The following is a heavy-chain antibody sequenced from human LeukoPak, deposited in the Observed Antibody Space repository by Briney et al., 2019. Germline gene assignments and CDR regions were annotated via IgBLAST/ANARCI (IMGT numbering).Heavy chain of an antibody. D-gene: IGHD3-10*01. J-gene: IGHJ4*02. CDR2: ISGSGGST. CDR1: GFTFSSYA. V-gene: IGHV3-23*01. CDR3: VPPDYNGSPTIPTDDY. Sequence: PGGSLRLSCAASGFTFSSYAMSWVRQAPGKGLEWVSAISGSGGSTYYADSVKGRFTISRDNSKNTLYLQMNSLRAEDTAVYYCVPPDYNGSPTIPTDDYWGQGTLVTVSS.